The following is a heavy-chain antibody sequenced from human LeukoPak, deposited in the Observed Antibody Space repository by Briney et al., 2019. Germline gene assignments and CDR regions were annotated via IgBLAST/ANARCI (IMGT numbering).Heavy chain of an antibody. CDR1: GFTFSAYG. J-gene: IGHJ4*02. Sequence: GGSLRLSCAASGFTFSAYGMHWVRQAPGKGLEWVAVISYDGSNKYYADSVKGRFTISRDNSKNTLYLQMNSLRAEDTAVYYCARAGIVVVTAIPDYWGQGTLVTVSS. CDR3: ARAGIVVVTAIPDY. CDR2: ISYDGSNK. D-gene: IGHD2-21*02. V-gene: IGHV3-30*03.